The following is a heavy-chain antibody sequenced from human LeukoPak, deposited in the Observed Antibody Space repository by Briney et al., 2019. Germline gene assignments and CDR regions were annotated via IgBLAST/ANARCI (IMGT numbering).Heavy chain of an antibody. CDR1: GGSISSYY. D-gene: IGHD2-15*01. V-gene: IGHV4-4*07. CDR2: IYTSGST. CDR3: ARGGYCSGGSCYSGYAFDI. Sequence: SETLSLTCTVSGGSISSYYWSWIRQPAGKGLEGIGRIYTSGSTNYNPSLKSRVTMSVDTSKNQFSLKLSSVTAADTAVYYCARGGYCSGGSCYSGYAFDIWGQGTMVTVSS. J-gene: IGHJ3*02.